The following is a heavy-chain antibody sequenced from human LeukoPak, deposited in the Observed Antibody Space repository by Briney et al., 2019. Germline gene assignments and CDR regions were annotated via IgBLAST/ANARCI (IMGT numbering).Heavy chain of an antibody. CDR1: GFTFSSYW. J-gene: IGHJ6*02. CDR3: AGVAEVAATQNNYYYYYGMDV. D-gene: IGHD2-15*01. Sequence: GGSLRLSCAASGFTFSSYWMSWVRQAPGKGLEWVANIKQDGSEKYYVDSVKGRFTISRDNAKNSLYLQMNSLRAEDTAVYYCAGVAEVAATQNNYYYYYGMDVGGQGTTVTVSS. V-gene: IGHV3-7*01. CDR2: IKQDGSEK.